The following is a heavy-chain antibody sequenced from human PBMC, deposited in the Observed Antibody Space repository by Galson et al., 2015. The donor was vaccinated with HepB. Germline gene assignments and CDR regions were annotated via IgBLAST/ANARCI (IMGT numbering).Heavy chain of an antibody. J-gene: IGHJ4*02. CDR2: ISYDGSNK. D-gene: IGHD6-6*01. CDR3: AKGQLGQN. CDR1: GFTFSSYG. Sequence: SLRLSCAASGFTFSSYGMHWVRQAPGKGLEWVAVISYDGSNKYYADSVKGRFTISRDNSKNTLYLQMNSLRAEDTAVYYCAKGQLGQNWGQGTLVTVSS. V-gene: IGHV3-30*18.